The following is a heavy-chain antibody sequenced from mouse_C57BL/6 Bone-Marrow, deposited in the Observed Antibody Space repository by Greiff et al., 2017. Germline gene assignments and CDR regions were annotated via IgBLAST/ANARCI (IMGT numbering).Heavy chain of an antibody. CDR3: AIDDGNNVYFDV. Sequence: QVQLQQPGAELVKPGASVKVSCKASGYTFTSYWMHWVKQRPGQGLEWIGRIHPSDSDTNYNQKFKGKATLTVDKSSSPAYVQLSSMTSEDSAVYYYAIDDGNNVYFDVEGTGTTVTVSA. CDR2: IHPSDSDT. V-gene: IGHV1-74*01. J-gene: IGHJ1*03. D-gene: IGHD2-1*01. CDR1: GYTFTSYW.